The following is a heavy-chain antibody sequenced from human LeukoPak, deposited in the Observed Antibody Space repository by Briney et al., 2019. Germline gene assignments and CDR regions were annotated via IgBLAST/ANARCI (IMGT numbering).Heavy chain of an antibody. D-gene: IGHD1-26*01. Sequence: SETLSLTCTVSGGSISSGGYYWSWIRQPPGKGLEWIGYIYHSGSTYYNPSLKSRVTISVDTSKNQFSLKLSSVTAADTAVYYCARGGSYYPGGWFDPWGQGTLVTVSS. CDR1: GGSISSGGYY. V-gene: IGHV4-30-2*01. CDR2: IYHSGST. CDR3: ARGGSYYPGGWFDP. J-gene: IGHJ5*02.